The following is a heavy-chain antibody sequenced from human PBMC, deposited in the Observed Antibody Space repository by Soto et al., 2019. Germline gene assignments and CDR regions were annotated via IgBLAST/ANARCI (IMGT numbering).Heavy chain of an antibody. J-gene: IGHJ6*02. CDR1: GGSFSGYY. V-gene: IGHV4-34*01. CDR3: ARGEGGGYDYYYYYGMDV. D-gene: IGHD5-12*01. CDR2: INHSGST. Sequence: SETLSLTCAVYGGSFSGYYWSWIRQPPGKGLEWIGEINHSGSTNYNPSLKSRVTISVDTSKNQFSLKLSSVTAADTAVYYCARGEGGGYDYYYYYGMDVWGQGTTVTVS.